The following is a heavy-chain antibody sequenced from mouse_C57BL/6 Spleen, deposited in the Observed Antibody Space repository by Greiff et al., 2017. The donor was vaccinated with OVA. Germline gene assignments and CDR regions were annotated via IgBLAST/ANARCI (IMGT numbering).Heavy chain of an antibody. Sequence: QVQLKESGPGLVQPSQSLSITCTVSGFSLTSYGVHWVRQSPGKGLEWLGVIWSGGSTDYNADLISSLRISKDNSKGQVFCKMNSLQADDTAIYYCARNGRESYWYFDVWGTGTTVTVSS. CDR3: ARNGRESYWYFDV. J-gene: IGHJ1*03. CDR2: IWSGGST. V-gene: IGHV2-2*01. CDR1: GFSLTSYG.